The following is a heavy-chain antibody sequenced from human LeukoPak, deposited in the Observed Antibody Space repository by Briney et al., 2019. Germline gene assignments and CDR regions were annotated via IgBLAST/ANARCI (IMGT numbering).Heavy chain of an antibody. Sequence: GASVKVSCEASGYTFTSYYMHWVRQAPGQGLEWMGIINPSGGSTSYAQKFQGRVTMTRDTSTSTVYMELSSLRSEDTAVYYCASGMGISDIVVVPALWGQGTLVTVSS. V-gene: IGHV1-46*01. CDR1: GYTFTSYY. CDR2: INPSGGST. D-gene: IGHD2-2*01. J-gene: IGHJ4*02. CDR3: ASGMGISDIVVVPAL.